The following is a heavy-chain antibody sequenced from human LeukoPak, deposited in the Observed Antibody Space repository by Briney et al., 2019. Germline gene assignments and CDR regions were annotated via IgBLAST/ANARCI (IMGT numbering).Heavy chain of an antibody. Sequence: SETLSLTCAVYGGSFSGYYWSWIRQPPGKGLEWIGEINHSGSTYYNPSLKSRVSISVDTSTNQFSLKLTSVTAADTAMYYCARHTKGNSGSCNGNWGQGTLVTVSS. CDR1: GGSFSGYY. CDR3: ARHTKGNSGSCNGN. V-gene: IGHV4-34*01. CDR2: INHSGST. D-gene: IGHD1-26*01. J-gene: IGHJ4*02.